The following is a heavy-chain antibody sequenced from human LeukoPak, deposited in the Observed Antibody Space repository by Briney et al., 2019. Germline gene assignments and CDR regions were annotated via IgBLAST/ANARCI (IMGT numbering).Heavy chain of an antibody. J-gene: IGHJ5*02. D-gene: IGHD2-15*01. Sequence: SQTLSLTCTVSGGSLSSGGYYWSWLRQHPGRGLEWLGYIYYSGSTYYNPSLKSRVTISVDTSKNQCSLKLSSVTAADTAVYYCARVASGVGYNWFDPWGQGTLVTVSS. CDR2: IYYSGST. CDR1: GGSLSSGGYY. V-gene: IGHV4-31*02. CDR3: ARVASGVGYNWFDP.